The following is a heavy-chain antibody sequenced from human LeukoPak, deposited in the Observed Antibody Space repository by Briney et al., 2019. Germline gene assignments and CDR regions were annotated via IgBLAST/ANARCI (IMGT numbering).Heavy chain of an antibody. V-gene: IGHV3-30*18. D-gene: IGHD4-17*01. Sequence: GGSLRLSCSVSGMTFTNAWMTWVRQAPGKGLEWVAVISYDGSNKYYVDSVKGRFTISRDNSKNTLYLQMNSLRAEDTAVYYCAKYYGDSAPDDYWGQGTLVTVSS. CDR3: AKYYGDSAPDDY. CDR1: GMTFTNAW. CDR2: ISYDGSNK. J-gene: IGHJ4*02.